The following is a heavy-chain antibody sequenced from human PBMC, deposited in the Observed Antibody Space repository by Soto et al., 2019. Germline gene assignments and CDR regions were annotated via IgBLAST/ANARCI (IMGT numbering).Heavy chain of an antibody. CDR1: GGSISSGDYY. CDR2: IYYSGST. Sequence: QVQLQESGPGLVKPSQTLSLTCTVSGGSISSGDYYWSWIRQPPGKGPEWIGYIYYSGSTYYNPSLKSRFTISVDTSKTQFSLKLSSVSAADTAVYYCARERPDGSRLDPWGEGTLVTVSS. J-gene: IGHJ5*02. D-gene: IGHD6-13*01. CDR3: ARERPDGSRLDP. V-gene: IGHV4-30-4*01.